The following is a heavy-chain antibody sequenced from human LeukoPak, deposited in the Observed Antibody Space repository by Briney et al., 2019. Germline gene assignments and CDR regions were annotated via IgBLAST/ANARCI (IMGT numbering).Heavy chain of an antibody. CDR1: GFTFSSYA. CDR3: ARERTTVVTSGWFDP. Sequence: PGGSLRFSCAASGFTFSSYAMSWVRQAPGKGLEWVSAISGSGGSTYYADSVKGWFTISRDNSKNTLYLQMNSLRAEDTAVYYCARERTTVVTSGWFDPWGQGTLVTVSS. CDR2: ISGSGGST. V-gene: IGHV3-23*01. D-gene: IGHD4-23*01. J-gene: IGHJ5*02.